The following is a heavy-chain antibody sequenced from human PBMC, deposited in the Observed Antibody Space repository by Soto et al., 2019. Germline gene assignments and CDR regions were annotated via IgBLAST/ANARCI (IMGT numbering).Heavy chain of an antibody. CDR1: GGSISSGGYY. D-gene: IGHD1-26*01. CDR2: IYYSGST. CDR3: ARAIYSGSYPSNGMDV. V-gene: IGHV4-31*03. J-gene: IGHJ6*02. Sequence: SETLSLTCTVSGGSISSGGYYWSWIRQHPGKGLEWIGYIYYSGSTYYNPSLKSRVTISVDTSKNQFSLKLSSVTAADTAVYYCARAIYSGSYPSNGMDVWAKGPRSPSP.